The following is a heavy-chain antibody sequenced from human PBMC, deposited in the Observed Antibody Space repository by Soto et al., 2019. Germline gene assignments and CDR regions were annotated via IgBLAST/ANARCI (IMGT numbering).Heavy chain of an antibody. Sequence: EVQLVESGGGLVQPGGSLRLSCAASGFTFSSYWMHWVRQVPGKGLVWVSHISNDGSDTNYADSVKGRFTISRDNAKNTLYLQVNSLRAEDTAVYYCGRDGYNPPASMDYWGQGTLVTVTS. J-gene: IGHJ4*02. D-gene: IGHD6-25*01. V-gene: IGHV3-74*01. CDR3: GRDGYNPPASMDY. CDR1: GFTFSSYW. CDR2: ISNDGSDT.